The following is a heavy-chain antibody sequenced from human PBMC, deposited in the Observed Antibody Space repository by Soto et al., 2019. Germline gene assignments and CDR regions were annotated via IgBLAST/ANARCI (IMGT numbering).Heavy chain of an antibody. Sequence: PSETLSLTCTVSGGSISSGGYYWSWICQHPGKGLEWIGYIYYSGSTYYNPSLKSRVTISVDTSKNQFSLKLSSVTAADTAVYYCARDRLYSSGYGLPGGWFDPWGQGTLVTVSS. CDR1: GGSISSGGYY. CDR3: ARDRLYSSGYGLPGGWFDP. CDR2: IYYSGST. V-gene: IGHV4-31*03. D-gene: IGHD6-19*01. J-gene: IGHJ5*02.